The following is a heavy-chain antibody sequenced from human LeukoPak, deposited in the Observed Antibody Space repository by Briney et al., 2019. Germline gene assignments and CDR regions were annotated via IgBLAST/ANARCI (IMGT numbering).Heavy chain of an antibody. CDR3: ARYVWGSYPTFEDC. CDR2: IYTSGST. V-gene: IGHV4-61*02. J-gene: IGHJ4*02. CDR1: GGSISSGSYY. Sequence: ASQTLSLTCTVSGGSISSGSYYWSWIRQPAGKGLGWIGRIYTSGSTNYNPSLKSRVTISVDTSKNQFSLKLSSVTAADTAVYYCARYVWGSYPTFEDCWGQGTLVTVSS. D-gene: IGHD3-16*02.